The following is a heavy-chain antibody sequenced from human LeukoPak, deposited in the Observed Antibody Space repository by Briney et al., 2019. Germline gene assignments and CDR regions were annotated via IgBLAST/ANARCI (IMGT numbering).Heavy chain of an antibody. V-gene: IGHV4-59*01. D-gene: IGHD1-1*01. CDR3: ARDRTNGTTYTDAFDI. Sequence: SETLSLTCTVSGGSIRSYYWSGIPRPPGKARVGIGYIYYSGSTNYNPSLKSRVTISVDTSKNQFTLKMSSVTAADTAVYYCARDRTNGTTYTDAFDIWGQGTMVTVSS. CDR1: GGSIRSYY. J-gene: IGHJ3*02. CDR2: IYYSGST.